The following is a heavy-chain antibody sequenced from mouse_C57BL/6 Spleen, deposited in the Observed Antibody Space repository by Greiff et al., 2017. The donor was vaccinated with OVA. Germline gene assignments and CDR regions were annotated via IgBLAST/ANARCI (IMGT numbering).Heavy chain of an antibody. V-gene: IGHV3-6*01. CDR3: ARGADGTTLFYYAMDY. J-gene: IGHJ4*01. D-gene: IGHD1-1*01. Sequence: VQLQQSGPGLVKPSQSLSLTCSVTGYSITSGYYWNWIRQFPGNKLEWMGYISYDGSNNYNPSLKNRISITRDTSKNQLYLKLNSVTTEDTATYYGARGADGTTLFYYAMDYWGQGTSVTVSS. CDR2: ISYDGSN. CDR1: GYSITSGYY.